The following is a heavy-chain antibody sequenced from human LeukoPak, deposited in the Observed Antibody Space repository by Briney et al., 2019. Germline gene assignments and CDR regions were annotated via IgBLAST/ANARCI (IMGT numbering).Heavy chain of an antibody. J-gene: IGHJ4*02. CDR3: ANSHHYYGSGYLGG. CDR1: GFTFDDYA. Sequence: PGGSLRLSCAASGFTFDDYAMHWVRQAPGKGLEWVSGISWNSGSIGYADSVKGRFTISRDNAKNSLYLQMNSLRAEDTALYYCANSHHYYGSGYLGGWGQGTLVTVSS. D-gene: IGHD3-10*01. V-gene: IGHV3-9*01. CDR2: ISWNSGSI.